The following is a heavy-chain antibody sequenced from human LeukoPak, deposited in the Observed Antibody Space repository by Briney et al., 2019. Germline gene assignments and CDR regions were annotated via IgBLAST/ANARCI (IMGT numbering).Heavy chain of an antibody. CDR3: AKKRGSTSGDPFDY. CDR2: ISGGGGST. V-gene: IGHV3-23*01. D-gene: IGHD5-18*01. J-gene: IGHJ4*02. Sequence: GGTLRLSCAGSGFTFSSYGMSWARQAPGKGLEWVSAISGGGGSTYYTDSVKGRVTISRDNSKNTLYLQMNSLRDEDTALYYCAKKRGSTSGDPFDYWGQGTLVTVSS. CDR1: GFTFSSYG.